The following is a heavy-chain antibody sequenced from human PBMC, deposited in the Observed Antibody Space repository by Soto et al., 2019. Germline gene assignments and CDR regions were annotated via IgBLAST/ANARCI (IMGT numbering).Heavy chain of an antibody. CDR1: GGTFSSYA. CDR2: IIPIFGTA. V-gene: IGHV1-69*13. J-gene: IGHJ5*02. Sequence: ASVKVSCKASGGTFSSYAISWVRQAPGQGLEWMGGIIPIFGTANYAQKFQGRVTITADESTSTAYMELSSLRSEDTAVYYCARTQYSSSSPWDWFDPWGQGTLVTVSS. CDR3: ARTQYSSSSPWDWFDP. D-gene: IGHD6-6*01.